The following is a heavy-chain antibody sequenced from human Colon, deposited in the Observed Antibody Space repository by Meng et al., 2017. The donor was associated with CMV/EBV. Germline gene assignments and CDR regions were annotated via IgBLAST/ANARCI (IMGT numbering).Heavy chain of an antibody. Sequence: GGSLRLSCAASGFTFANAWMSWVRQAPGKGLEWIGRIRIEADGETTDYAAPVKGRFTISTDVSKTTLYLQLNTLKTEDTAVYYCSWMITVTTLGYWGQGTLVTVSS. CDR1: GFTFANAW. D-gene: IGHD4-17*01. J-gene: IGHJ4*02. V-gene: IGHV3-15*01. CDR2: IRIEADGETT. CDR3: SWMITVTTLGY.